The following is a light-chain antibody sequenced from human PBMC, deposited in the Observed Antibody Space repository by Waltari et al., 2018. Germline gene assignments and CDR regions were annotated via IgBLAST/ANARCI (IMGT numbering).Light chain of an antibody. CDR2: DVS. CDR1: SSDIGFHPY. V-gene: IGLV2-14*03. Sequence: QSALTQPASVSGSPGQPITIPCPGTSSDIGFHPYVSWYQQHPGKAPKLMIYDVSERPSGVSNRFSGSKSGNTASLTISGLQAEDEADYYCNSYAGSSSWVFGGGTKLTVL. CDR3: NSYAGSSSWV. J-gene: IGLJ3*02.